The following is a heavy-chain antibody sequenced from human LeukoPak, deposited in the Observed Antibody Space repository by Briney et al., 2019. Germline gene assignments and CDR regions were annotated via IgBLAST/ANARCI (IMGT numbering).Heavy chain of an antibody. CDR1: GYTFTGYY. J-gene: IGHJ3*02. D-gene: IGHD5-24*01. CDR2: SNPNSGGT. CDR3: AREEGEMANHYDAFDI. Sequence: ASVKVSCKASGYTFTGYYIHWVRQAPGQGLEWMGWSNPNSGGTNYAQKFQGRVTMTRDTSISTAYMELSRLRSDGTAVYYCAREEGEMANHYDAFDIWGQGTMVTVSS. V-gene: IGHV1-2*02.